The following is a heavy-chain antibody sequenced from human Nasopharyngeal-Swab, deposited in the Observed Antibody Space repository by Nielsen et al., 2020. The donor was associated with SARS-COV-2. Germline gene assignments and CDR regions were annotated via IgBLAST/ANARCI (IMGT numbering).Heavy chain of an antibody. CDR3: ARATITMIVVVDAFDI. D-gene: IGHD3-22*01. CDR2: IYYSGTT. CDR1: GGAISSGGHY. Sequence: SETLSLTCTVSGGAISSGGHYWSWIRQHPGKGLEWIGYIYYSGTTDYNPSLQSRVTISVDTSKNQFSLKLSSVTAADTAVYYCARATITMIVVVDAFDIWGQGTMVTVSS. J-gene: IGHJ3*02. V-gene: IGHV4-31*03.